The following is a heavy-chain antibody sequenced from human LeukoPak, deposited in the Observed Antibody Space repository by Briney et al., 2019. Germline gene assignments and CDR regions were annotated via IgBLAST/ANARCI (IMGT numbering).Heavy chain of an antibody. Sequence: GGSLRLSCAASGFTVSSNYMSWVRQAPGKGLEWVANIKQDGSEKYYVDSVKGRFTISRDNAKNSLYLQMNSLRAEDTAVYYCARVRIGTQFDYWGQGTLVTVSS. CDR2: IKQDGSEK. V-gene: IGHV3-7*01. CDR1: GFTVSSNY. J-gene: IGHJ4*02. D-gene: IGHD2-15*01. CDR3: ARVRIGTQFDY.